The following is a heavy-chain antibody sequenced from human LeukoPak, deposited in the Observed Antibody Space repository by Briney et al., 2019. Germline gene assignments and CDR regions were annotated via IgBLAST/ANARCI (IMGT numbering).Heavy chain of an antibody. CDR3: ARAVGYEGNMYYFDY. D-gene: IGHD2-2*01. CDR2: IYSGGST. V-gene: IGHV3-53*04. CDR1: GSTVSSNY. Sequence: GGSLRLSCAASGSTVSSNYMSWVRQAPGKGLEWVSVIYSGGSTYYADSVKGRFTISRHNSKNTLYLQMNSLRAEDTAVYYCARAVGYEGNMYYFDYWGQGTLVTVSS. J-gene: IGHJ4*02.